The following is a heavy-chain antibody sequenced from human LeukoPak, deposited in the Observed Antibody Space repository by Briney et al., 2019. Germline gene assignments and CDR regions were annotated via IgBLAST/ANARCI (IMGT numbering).Heavy chain of an antibody. J-gene: IGHJ3*02. CDR3: ARDWYNWHVGAFDI. V-gene: IGHV4-30-2*01. CDR1: GGSISSGGYY. CDR2: IYRSGST. Sequence: PSETLSLTCTVSGGSISSGGYYWSWIREPPGKGLEWSGYIYRSGSTYYNPSLKSRVTISVDRSKNQFSLKLSSVTAADTAVYYCARDWYNWHVGAFDIWGQGTMVTVS. D-gene: IGHD1-1*01.